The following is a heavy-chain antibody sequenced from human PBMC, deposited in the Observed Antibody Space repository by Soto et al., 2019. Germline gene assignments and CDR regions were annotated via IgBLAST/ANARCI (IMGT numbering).Heavy chain of an antibody. CDR3: AKDLAAKFRLGEVSLPDY. D-gene: IGHD3-16*02. CDR2: ISGSGGST. V-gene: IGHV3-23*01. Sequence: GGSLRLSCAASGFTFSSYAMSWVRQAPGKGLEWVSAISGSGGSTYYADSVKGRFTISRDNSKNTLYLQMNSLRAEDTAVYYCAKDLAAKFRLGEVSLPDYWGQGTLVTVSS. J-gene: IGHJ4*02. CDR1: GFTFSSYA.